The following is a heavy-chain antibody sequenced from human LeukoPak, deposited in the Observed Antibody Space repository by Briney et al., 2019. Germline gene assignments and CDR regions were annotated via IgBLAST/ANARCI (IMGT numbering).Heavy chain of an antibody. J-gene: IGHJ3*02. Sequence: PGESLRISCKGSGYSFTSYWISWVRQMPGKGLEWMGRIDPSDSYTNYSPSFQGHVTISADKSISTAYLQWSSLKASDTAMYYCARPNSSGWFPDAFDIWGQGTMVTVSS. D-gene: IGHD6-19*01. CDR1: GYSFTSYW. V-gene: IGHV5-10-1*01. CDR3: ARPNSSGWFPDAFDI. CDR2: IDPSDSYT.